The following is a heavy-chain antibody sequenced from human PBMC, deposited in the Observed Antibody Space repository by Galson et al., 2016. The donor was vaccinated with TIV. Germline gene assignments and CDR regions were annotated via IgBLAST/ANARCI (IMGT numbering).Heavy chain of an antibody. CDR3: IEDLTDGGADV. V-gene: IGHV3-9*02. D-gene: IGHD3-10*01. J-gene: IGHJ6*02. CDR1: GGTPDDSA. CDR2: LFSDGRTT. Sequence: LRLSCAVSGGTPDDSAMHWVRQAPGKGLEWVSGLFSDGRTTDYVDSVKGRFTISRDIVERSLYLQMNSLRPEDTALYYCIEDLTDGGADVWGQGATVIVSS.